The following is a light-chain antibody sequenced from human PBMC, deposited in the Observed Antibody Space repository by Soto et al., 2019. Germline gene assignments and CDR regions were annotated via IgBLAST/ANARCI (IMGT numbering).Light chain of an antibody. CDR2: DAS. V-gene: IGKV3-11*01. Sequence: EIVLTQSPATLSLSPGERATPSCRASRSVSSYLAWYRQKPGQAPRLLIYDASNRATGIPARFSGSGSGTDFTLTISSLEPEDFAVYYCQQRSNWPPSLTFGGGTKVDIK. J-gene: IGKJ4*01. CDR1: RSVSSY. CDR3: QQRSNWPPSLT.